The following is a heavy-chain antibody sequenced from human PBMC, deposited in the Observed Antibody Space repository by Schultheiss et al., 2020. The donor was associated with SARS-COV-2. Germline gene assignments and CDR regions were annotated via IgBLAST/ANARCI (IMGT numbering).Heavy chain of an antibody. V-gene: IGHV3-66*01. CDR3: AKDHRRYCSSTSCYTGPDY. J-gene: IGHJ4*02. D-gene: IGHD2-2*02. CDR2: IYSGGST. CDR1: GFTVSSNY. Sequence: GGSLRLSCAASGFTVSSNYMSWVRQAPGKGLEWVSVIYSGGSTYYADSVKGRFTISRDNSKNTLYLQMNSLRAEDTAVYYCAKDHRRYCSSTSCYTGPDYWGQGTLVTVSS.